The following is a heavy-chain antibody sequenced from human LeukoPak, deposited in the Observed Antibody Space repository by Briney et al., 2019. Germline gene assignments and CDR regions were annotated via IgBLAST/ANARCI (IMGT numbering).Heavy chain of an antibody. Sequence: PGESLKISCKGSGYRFTSYWSGWVRQLPGKGLGGMGIIYPGDSDTRYSPSFQGPVTISADKSISTAYLQWSSPKASDTAMYYCPRHEVACSGGSCYSAEATPGFGRTPHYYYMDVWSKGTTVTVSS. CDR3: PRHEVACSGGSCYSAEATPGFGRTPHYYYMDV. CDR2: IYPGDSDT. CDR1: GYRFTSYW. D-gene: IGHD2-15*01. V-gene: IGHV5-51*01. J-gene: IGHJ6*03.